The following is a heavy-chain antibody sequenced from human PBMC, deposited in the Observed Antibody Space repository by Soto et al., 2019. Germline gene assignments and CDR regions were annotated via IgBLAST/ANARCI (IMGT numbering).Heavy chain of an antibody. CDR1: GFTFSSYA. CDR3: AREPMCSGGSCFRRSFDY. J-gene: IGHJ4*02. Sequence: GGPLRLSCAASGFTFSSYAMHWVRQAPGKGLEWVAVISYDGSNKYYADSVKGRFTISRDNSKNTLYLQMNSLRAEDTAVYYCAREPMCSGGSCFRRSFDYWGQGTLVTVS. D-gene: IGHD2-15*01. CDR2: ISYDGSNK. V-gene: IGHV3-30-3*01.